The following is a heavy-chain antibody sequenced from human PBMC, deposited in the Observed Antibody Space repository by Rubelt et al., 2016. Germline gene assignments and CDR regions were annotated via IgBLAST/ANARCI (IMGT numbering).Heavy chain of an antibody. V-gene: IGHV3-33*01. D-gene: IGHD6-13*01. CDR3: AREADITGYSSSWYPPDY. Sequence: GKELEWVAVIWYDGSNKYYADSVKGRFTISRDNSKNTLYLQMNSLRAEDTAVYYCAREADITGYSSSWYPPDYWGQGTLVTVSS. J-gene: IGHJ4*02. CDR2: IWYDGSNK.